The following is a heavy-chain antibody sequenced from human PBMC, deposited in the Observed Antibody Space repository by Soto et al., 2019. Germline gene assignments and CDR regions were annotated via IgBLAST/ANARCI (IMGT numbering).Heavy chain of an antibody. V-gene: IGHV3-11*06. Sequence: VQLVESGGGLVQPGRSLRLSCAASGFTFSDYYMSWIRQAPGKGLEWVSYISSSSSYTNYADSVKGRFTISRDNAKNSLYLQMNSLRAEDTAVYYCASGEYDYDSSGYYVEWGQGTPVTVSS. CDR2: ISSSSSYT. CDR3: ASGEYDYDSSGYYVE. CDR1: GFTFSDYY. J-gene: IGHJ4*02. D-gene: IGHD3-22*01.